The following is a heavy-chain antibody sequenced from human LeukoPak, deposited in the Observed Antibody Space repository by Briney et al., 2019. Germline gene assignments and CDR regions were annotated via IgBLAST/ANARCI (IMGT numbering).Heavy chain of an antibody. J-gene: IGHJ4*02. CDR2: ISYDGGNK. CDR1: GFSFSSYG. Sequence: GGSLRLSCAASGFSFSSYGMHWVRQAPGKGLEWVAVISYDGGNKNYADSLKGRFIISRENSKNTLYLQMSSLRAEDTAVYYCASFSQQLGLVDYWGQGTLVTVSS. V-gene: IGHV3-30*03. CDR3: ASFSQQLGLVDY. D-gene: IGHD6-13*01.